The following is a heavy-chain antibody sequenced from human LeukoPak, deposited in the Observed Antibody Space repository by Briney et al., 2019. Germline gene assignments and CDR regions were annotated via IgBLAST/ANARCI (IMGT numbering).Heavy chain of an antibody. Sequence: GGSLRLSCAASGLTFSIHWMNWVRQAPGKGLECVANINQDGSDKYYVDPVKGRFTISRDNTKNSLYLQMNSLRAEDTAVYYCVGGDYWGQGTLVTVSS. J-gene: IGHJ4*02. CDR3: VGGDY. V-gene: IGHV3-7*01. CDR1: GLTFSIHW. CDR2: INQDGSDK.